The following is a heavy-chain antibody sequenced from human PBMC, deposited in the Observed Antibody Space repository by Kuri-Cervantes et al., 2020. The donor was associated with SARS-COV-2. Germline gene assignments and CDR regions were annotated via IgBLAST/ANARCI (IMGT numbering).Heavy chain of an antibody. D-gene: IGHD2-8*01. J-gene: IGHJ3*02. CDR3: ARHRMADAFDI. V-gene: IGHV4-38-2*02. Sequence: SETLSLTCTVSGYSISSGYYWGWIRQPPGKGLEWIGSIYHSGSTYYNPSLKSRVTIPVDTSKNQFSLKLSSVTAADTAVYYCARHRMADAFDIWGQGTMVTVSS. CDR2: IYHSGST. CDR1: GYSISSGYY.